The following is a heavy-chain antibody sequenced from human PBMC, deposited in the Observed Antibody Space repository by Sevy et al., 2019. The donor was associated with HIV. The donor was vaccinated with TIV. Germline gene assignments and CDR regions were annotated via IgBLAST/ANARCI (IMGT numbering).Heavy chain of an antibody. CDR3: ARRTAGSNYYYGMDV. CDR1: GGTFSSYA. J-gene: IGHJ6*02. D-gene: IGHD6-13*01. V-gene: IGHV1-69*13. Sequence: ASVKVSCKASGGTFSSYAISWLRQAPGQGLEWMGGIIPIFGTANYAQKFQGRVTITADESTSTAYMELSSLRSEDTAVYYCARRTAGSNYYYGMDVWGQGTTVTVFS. CDR2: IIPIFGTA.